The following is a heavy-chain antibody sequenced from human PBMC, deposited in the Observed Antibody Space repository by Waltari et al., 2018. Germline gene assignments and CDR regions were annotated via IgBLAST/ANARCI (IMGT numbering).Heavy chain of an antibody. J-gene: IGHJ3*01. CDR1: SITADYV. CDR3: ARAANHAFDL. V-gene: IGHV4-38-2*02. Sequence: QVQLQESGPGLVKPSETLSLTCPVSSITADYVGGWIRQPPGKGLEWIATVIQSGDTYYNPSLKSRVTISLDTSNNQLSLRVRSLTAADTALYYCARAANHAFDLWGHGTLVTVSS. D-gene: IGHD2-15*01. CDR2: VIQSGDT.